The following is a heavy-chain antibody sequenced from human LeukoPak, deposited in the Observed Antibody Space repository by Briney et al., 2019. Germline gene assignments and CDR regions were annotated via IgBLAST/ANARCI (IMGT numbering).Heavy chain of an antibody. J-gene: IGHJ4*02. CDR1: GFTFKNYW. V-gene: IGHV3-7*03. D-gene: IGHD3-10*01. CDR2: IKQDGSEK. CDR3: AKDIGYGSGSYYNY. Sequence: GGSLRLSCAGSGFTFKNYWMSWVRQAPGKGLERVANIKQDGSEKYYVDSVKGRFIISRDNAKNSLYPQMNSLRAEDTALYYCAKDIGYGSGSYYNYWGQGTLVTVSS.